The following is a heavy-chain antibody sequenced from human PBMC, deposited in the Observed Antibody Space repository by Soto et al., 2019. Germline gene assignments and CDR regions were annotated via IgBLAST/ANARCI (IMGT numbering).Heavy chain of an antibody. CDR1: GGSISSGDYY. V-gene: IGHV4-30-4*01. J-gene: IGHJ5*02. CDR3: ARGRPDGSRLAP. D-gene: IGHD6-13*01. Sequence: SETLSLTCTVSGGSISSGDYYWSWIRQPPGKGLEWIGYIYYSGSTYYNPSLKSRVTISVDTSKNQFSLKLSSVTAADTAVYYCARGRPDGSRLAPWGQGTLVTVSS. CDR2: IYYSGST.